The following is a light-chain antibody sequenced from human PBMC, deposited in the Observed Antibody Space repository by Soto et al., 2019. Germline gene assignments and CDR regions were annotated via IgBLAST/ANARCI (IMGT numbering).Light chain of an antibody. CDR3: QQSSSTPLP. V-gene: IGKV1-39*01. J-gene: IGKJ2*01. Sequence: DIQMTQSPSSLSPSVGDRVTITCRASQSISSYFNWYQQKPGKAPKLLIYAASSLQSGVPSRFSGSGSGTDFTLTISSLQPEDVATYDCQQSSSTPLPFGQGTKLEIK. CDR1: QSISSY. CDR2: AAS.